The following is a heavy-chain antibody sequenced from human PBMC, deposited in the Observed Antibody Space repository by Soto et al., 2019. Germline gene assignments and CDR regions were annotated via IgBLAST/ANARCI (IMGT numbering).Heavy chain of an antibody. CDR2: ISSSSSYI. J-gene: IGHJ1*01. V-gene: IGHV3-21*01. D-gene: IGHD3-22*01. Sequence: EVQLVESGGGLVKPGGSLRLSCAASGFTFSSYSMNWVRQAPGKGLEWVSSISSSSSYIYYADSVKGRFTISRDNAKNSLYLQMNSLRADDTAVYYCARAIYDSSGYYYGYFQHWGQGTLVTVSS. CDR1: GFTFSSYS. CDR3: ARAIYDSSGYYYGYFQH.